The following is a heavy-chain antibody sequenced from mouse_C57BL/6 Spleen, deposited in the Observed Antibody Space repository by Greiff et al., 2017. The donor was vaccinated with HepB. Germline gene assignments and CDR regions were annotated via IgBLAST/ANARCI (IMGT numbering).Heavy chain of an antibody. Sequence: EVKLMESGGGLVKPGGSLKLSCAASGFTFSSYAMSWVRQTPEKRLEWVATISDGGSYTYYPDNVKGRFTITRDNAKNNLYLQMSHLKSEDTAMYYCARSAGGAYWGQGNLVTVSA. CDR2: ISDGGSYT. V-gene: IGHV5-4*03. J-gene: IGHJ3*01. CDR1: GFTFSSYA. D-gene: IGHD4-1*01. CDR3: ARSAGGAY.